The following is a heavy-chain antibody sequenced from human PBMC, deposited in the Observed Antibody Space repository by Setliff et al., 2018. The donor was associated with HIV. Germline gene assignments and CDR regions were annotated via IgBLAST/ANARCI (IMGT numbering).Heavy chain of an antibody. D-gene: IGHD3-3*01. V-gene: IGHV4-59*01. J-gene: IGHJ4*02. CDR1: GVSISNYY. CDR2: MYYSGNT. CDR3: ARDQSDWFY. Sequence: SETLSLTCTVSGVSISNYYWSWIRQPPGKGLEWIGYMYYSGNTNYNPSLKSRVTISVDTSKSQFSLKLNSVTAADTAVYYCARDQSDWFYWGQGALVTVSS.